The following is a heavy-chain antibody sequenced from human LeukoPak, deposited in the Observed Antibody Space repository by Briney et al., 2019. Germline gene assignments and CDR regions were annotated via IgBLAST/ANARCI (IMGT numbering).Heavy chain of an antibody. V-gene: IGHV1-18*01. CDR3: ARGERGKQQPNDY. CDR2: ISAYNGNT. Sequence: ASVKVSCKASGYTFTSYGISWVRQAPGPGLEWMGWISAYNGNTNYAQKLQGRVTMTTDTSTSTAYMELRSISSDDTAVHYCARGERGKQQPNDYWGQGTLVTVSS. D-gene: IGHD6-13*01. CDR1: GYTFTSYG. J-gene: IGHJ4*02.